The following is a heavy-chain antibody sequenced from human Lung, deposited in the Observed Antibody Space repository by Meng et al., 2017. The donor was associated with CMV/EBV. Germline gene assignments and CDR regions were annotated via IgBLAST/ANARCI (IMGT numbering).Heavy chain of an antibody. Sequence: VSCKASGDTFSNFAISWVRQTPGQGLEWMGEIIPTFNTIKYAQKFQGRLTITTDRSTSTAYMDLSSLRSDDTAVYYCVRDRIGWFDPWGQGTLVTVSS. CDR2: IIPTFNTI. CDR3: VRDRIGWFDP. D-gene: IGHD2-15*01. CDR1: GDTFSNFA. J-gene: IGHJ5*02. V-gene: IGHV1-69*05.